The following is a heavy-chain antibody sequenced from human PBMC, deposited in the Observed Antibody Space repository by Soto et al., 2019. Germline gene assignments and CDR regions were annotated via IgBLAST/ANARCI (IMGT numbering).Heavy chain of an antibody. V-gene: IGHV4-30-2*01. Sequence: ALSLTCGDAGASISNDAYAWSWIRQPRGKGLEWIGYMYHSGSTYYNPSLKSRVTMSVDRSKNHFSLTLGYVTAADTAVYYCASAVAVAPVYYAMDVWGQGTTVTVSS. D-gene: IGHD6-19*01. J-gene: IGHJ6*02. CDR3: ASAVAVAPVYYAMDV. CDR1: GASISNDAYA. CDR2: MYHSGST.